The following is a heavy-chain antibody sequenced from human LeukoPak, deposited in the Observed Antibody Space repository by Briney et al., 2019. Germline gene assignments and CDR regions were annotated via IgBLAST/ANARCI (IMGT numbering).Heavy chain of an antibody. J-gene: IGHJ4*02. Sequence: GGSLRLSCAASGFTFSDTWMHWVRQVPGKGLEWVSRINSDGSSTSYADSVKGRFTISRDNAKNTLYLQMNSLRAEDTAVYYCARAGYYYDSSGYYPYWGQGTLVTVSS. D-gene: IGHD3-22*01. CDR2: INSDGSST. V-gene: IGHV3-74*01. CDR3: ARAGYYYDSSGYYPY. CDR1: GFTFSDTW.